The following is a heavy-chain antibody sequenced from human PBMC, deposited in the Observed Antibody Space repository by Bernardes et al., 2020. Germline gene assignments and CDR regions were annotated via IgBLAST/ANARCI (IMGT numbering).Heavy chain of an antibody. D-gene: IGHD4-4*01. V-gene: IGHV4-34*01. CDR2: INHSGST. Sequence: TLSLTCAVYGGSFSGSYWSWIRQPPGKGLEWIGEINHSGSTNYNPSLKSRVTISVDTSKNQFSLKLSSVTAADTAVYYCARGGSTVTTLPFYYYYYGMDVWGQGTTVTVSS. CDR3: ARGGSTVTTLPFYYYYYGMDV. J-gene: IGHJ6*02. CDR1: GGSFSGSY.